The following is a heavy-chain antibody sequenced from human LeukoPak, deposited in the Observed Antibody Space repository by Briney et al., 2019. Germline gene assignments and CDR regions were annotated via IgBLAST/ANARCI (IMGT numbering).Heavy chain of an antibody. J-gene: IGHJ4*02. Sequence: TGGSLRLSCAASGFTFSSYAMSWVRQAPGQGLEWVSAISGSGGSTYYADSVKGRFTISRDNSKNTLYLQMNILRAEDTAVYYCAKNTYYYDSSGFVDYWGQGTLVTVSS. CDR1: GFTFSSYA. D-gene: IGHD3-22*01. V-gene: IGHV3-23*01. CDR3: AKNTYYYDSSGFVDY. CDR2: ISGSGGST.